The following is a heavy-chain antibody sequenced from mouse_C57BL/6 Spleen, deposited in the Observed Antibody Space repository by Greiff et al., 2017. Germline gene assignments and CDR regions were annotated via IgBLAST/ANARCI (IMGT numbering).Heavy chain of an antibody. CDR3: ALITTVEARYWYFGV. D-gene: IGHD1-1*01. CDR1: GYTFTSYW. V-gene: IGHV1-69*01. CDR2: IDPSDSYT. J-gene: IGHJ1*03. Sequence: VQGVESGAELVMPGASVKLSCKASGYTFTSYWMHWVKQRPGQGLEWIGEIDPSDSYTNYNQKFKGKSTLTVDKSSSTAYMQLSSLTSADSAVYYCALITTVEARYWYFGVWGTGTTVTVSS.